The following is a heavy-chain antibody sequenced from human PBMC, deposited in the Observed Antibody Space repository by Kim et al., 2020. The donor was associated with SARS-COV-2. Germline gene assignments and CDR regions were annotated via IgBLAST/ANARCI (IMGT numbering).Heavy chain of an antibody. D-gene: IGHD6-13*01. Sequence: ASVKVSCKASAYTFTTYAMHWVRQAPGQRLEWMGWINCGTGNTKYSQNFQGRVTITRDTSATSVYMELSSLRSDDTAVYYFAREGGYSWRTQDGMDVWGQGTTVTVSS. CDR3: AREGGYSWRTQDGMDV. J-gene: IGHJ6*02. CDR2: INCGTGNT. V-gene: IGHV1-3*01. CDR1: AYTFTTYA.